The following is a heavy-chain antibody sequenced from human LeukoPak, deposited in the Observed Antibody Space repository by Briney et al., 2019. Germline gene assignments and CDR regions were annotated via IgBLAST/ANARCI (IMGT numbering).Heavy chain of an antibody. J-gene: IGHJ4*02. Sequence: GGSLRLSCAASGFTFSSYAMSWVRQAPGKGLEWVSAISGSGGSTYYADSVKGRFTISRDNSKNTLYLQMNSLRAEDTAVYYCAKDPSPTTVPDYFDYGGQGTLVTVSS. D-gene: IGHD4-17*01. CDR3: AKDPSPTTVPDYFDY. CDR2: ISGSGGST. V-gene: IGHV3-23*01. CDR1: GFTFSSYA.